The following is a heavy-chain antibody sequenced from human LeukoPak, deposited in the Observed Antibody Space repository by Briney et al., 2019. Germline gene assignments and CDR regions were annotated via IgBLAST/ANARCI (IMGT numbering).Heavy chain of an antibody. CDR3: ARGNVAAAEIFYYYYGMDV. CDR2: INPNSGGT. D-gene: IGHD6-13*01. Sequence: ASVKVSCKASGYTFTGYYMHWVRQAPGQGLEWMGWINPNSGGTNYAQKFQGWVTMTRDTSISTAYMELSRLRSDDTAVYYCARGNVAAAEIFYYYYGMDVWGKGTTVTVSS. J-gene: IGHJ6*04. V-gene: IGHV1-2*04. CDR1: GYTFTGYY.